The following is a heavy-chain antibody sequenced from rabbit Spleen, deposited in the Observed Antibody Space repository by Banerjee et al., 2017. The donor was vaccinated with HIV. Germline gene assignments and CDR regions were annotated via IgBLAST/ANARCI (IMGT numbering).Heavy chain of an antibody. D-gene: IGHD4-1*01. CDR3: TRAIVPWLGLTRLDL. J-gene: IGHJ3*01. CDR1: GVSFISNYY. Sequence: QSLEESGGDLVKPGASLTLTCTASGVSFISNYYMCWVRQAPGKGLEWIGIIYAAKGSTDYASWVNGRFTISSDNAQSTVDLKMTGLTAADTATYFCTRAIVPWLGLTRLDLWGQGTLVTVS. V-gene: IGHV1S40*01. CDR2: IYAAKGST.